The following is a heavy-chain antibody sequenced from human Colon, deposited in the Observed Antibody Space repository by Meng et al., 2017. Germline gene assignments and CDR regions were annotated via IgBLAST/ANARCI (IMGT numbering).Heavy chain of an antibody. CDR1: GITLMNYG. Sequence: GESLKISCAASGITLMNYGMHWVRQAPGKGLEWVSGISGSGSITYYADSLRGRFTISRDNSKNTLYLQMRSLRAEDTAVYYCAKQFRDFGLVTSFDYWGHGALVTVSS. CDR2: ISGSGSIT. V-gene: IGHV3-23*01. D-gene: IGHD3/OR15-3a*01. CDR3: AKQFRDFGLVTSFDY. J-gene: IGHJ4*01.